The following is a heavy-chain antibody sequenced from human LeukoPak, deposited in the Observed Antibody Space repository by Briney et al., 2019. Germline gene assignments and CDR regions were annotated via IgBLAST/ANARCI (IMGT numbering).Heavy chain of an antibody. CDR1: GFTFTSYA. CDR3: AKRSGTYTGLDY. CDR2: LSGNSHVT. J-gene: IGHJ4*02. D-gene: IGHD1-26*01. Sequence: GGSLRLSCAASGFTFTSYALTWVRQAPGKGLGWVSTLSGNSHVTYYADSVKGRFTISRDTSKNTLYLQMNSLRAEDTAVYYCAKRSGTYTGLDYWGQGTLVTVSS. V-gene: IGHV3-23*01.